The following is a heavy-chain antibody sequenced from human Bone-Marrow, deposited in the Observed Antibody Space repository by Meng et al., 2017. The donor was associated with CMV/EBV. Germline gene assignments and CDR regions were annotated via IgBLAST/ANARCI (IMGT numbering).Heavy chain of an antibody. CDR2: INWNGGST. CDR1: GFTFDDYG. CDR3: ARGLRAAAKHYYYGMDV. D-gene: IGHD6-13*01. J-gene: IGHJ6*02. V-gene: IGHV3-20*04. Sequence: GGSLRLSCAASGFTFDDYGMSWVRQAPGKGLEWVSGINWNGGSTSYAGSVKGRFTISRDNAKNSLYLQMNSLRAEDTALYYCARGLRAAAKHYYYGMDVWGQGTTVTVSS.